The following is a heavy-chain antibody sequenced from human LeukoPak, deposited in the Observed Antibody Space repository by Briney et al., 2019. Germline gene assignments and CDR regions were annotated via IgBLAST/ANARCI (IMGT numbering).Heavy chain of an antibody. CDR3: AKEESTQFDP. J-gene: IGHJ5*02. CDR1: GFTVSSNY. V-gene: IGHV3-66*01. CDR2: IYSGGST. Sequence: GGSLRLSCAASGFTVSSNYMSWVRQAPGKGLEWVSVIYSGGSTYYADSVKGRFTISRDNSKNTLFLQMNSLRAEDTAVYFCAKEESTQFDPWGQGTLVTVSS. D-gene: IGHD5/OR15-5a*01.